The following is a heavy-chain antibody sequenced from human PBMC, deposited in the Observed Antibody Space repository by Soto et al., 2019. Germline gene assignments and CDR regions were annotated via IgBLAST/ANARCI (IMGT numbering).Heavy chain of an antibody. J-gene: IGHJ4*02. CDR2: ISYDGSNK. V-gene: IGHV3-30*18. Sequence: GGSLRLSCAASGFTFSSYGMHWVRQAPGKGLEWVAVISYDGSNKYYADSVKGRFTISRDNSKNTLYLQMNSLRAEDTAVYYCAKAYCTNGVCYMIDYWGQGTLVTVSS. CDR3: AKAYCTNGVCYMIDY. D-gene: IGHD2-8*01. CDR1: GFTFSSYG.